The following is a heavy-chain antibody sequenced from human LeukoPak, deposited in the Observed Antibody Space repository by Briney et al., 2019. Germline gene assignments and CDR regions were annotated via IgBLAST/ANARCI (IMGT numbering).Heavy chain of an antibody. J-gene: IGHJ4*02. CDR2: IRSKTYGGAG. D-gene: IGHD1-26*01. Sequence: GGSLRLSCTASGFTFGDYAMNWFRQAPGKGLEWVGFIRSKTYGGAGEYAASVKGRFTISRDDSKSIAHLQMNSLRTEDTAVYYCTRSESGTYKGGFDFWGQGTLVTVSS. CDR3: TRSESGTYKGGFDF. CDR1: GFTFGDYA. V-gene: IGHV3-49*03.